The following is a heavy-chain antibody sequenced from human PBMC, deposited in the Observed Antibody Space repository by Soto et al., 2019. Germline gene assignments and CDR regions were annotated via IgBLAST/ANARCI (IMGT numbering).Heavy chain of an antibody. J-gene: IGHJ4*02. CDR1: GGSISSGGYY. V-gene: IGHV4-31*11. CDR3: ARGDYDSSGHFHY. CDR2: IYYSGST. Sequence: TLSLTCAVSGGSISSGGYYWSWIGQHPGKGLEWIGYIYYSGSTYYNPSLKSRVTISVDTSKNQFSLKLSSVTAADTAAYYCARGDYDSSGHFHYRGQGTLGTRSS. D-gene: IGHD3-22*01.